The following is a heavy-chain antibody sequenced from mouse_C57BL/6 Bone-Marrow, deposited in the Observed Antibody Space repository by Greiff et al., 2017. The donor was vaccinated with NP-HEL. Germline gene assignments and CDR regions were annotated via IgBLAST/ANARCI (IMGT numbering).Heavy chain of an antibody. V-gene: IGHV1-69*01. CDR1: GYTFTSYW. J-gene: IGHJ1*03. CDR3: ARPIYYYGSKGYFEV. Sequence: VQLQQPGAELVMPGASVKLSCKASGYTFTSYWMHWVKQRPGQGLEWIGEIDPSDSYTNYNQKFKGKSTLTVDKSSSTAYMQLSSLTSEDSAVYYCARPIYYYGSKGYFEVWGTGTTVTVSS. CDR2: IDPSDSYT. D-gene: IGHD1-1*01.